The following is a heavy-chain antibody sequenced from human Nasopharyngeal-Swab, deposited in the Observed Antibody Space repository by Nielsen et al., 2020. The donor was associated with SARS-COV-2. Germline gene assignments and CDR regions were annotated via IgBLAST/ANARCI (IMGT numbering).Heavy chain of an antibody. CDR1: GGSISSYY. V-gene: IGHV4-59*01. CDR2: IYYSGST. J-gene: IGHJ4*02. CDR3: ASFGGGSQFDY. D-gene: IGHD2-15*01. Sequence: SETLSLTCTVSGGSISSYYWSWIRQPPGKGLEGIGNIYYSGSTNYNPSLKSRVTISVDTSKNQFSLKLSSVTAADTAVYYCASFGGGSQFDYWGQGTLVTISS.